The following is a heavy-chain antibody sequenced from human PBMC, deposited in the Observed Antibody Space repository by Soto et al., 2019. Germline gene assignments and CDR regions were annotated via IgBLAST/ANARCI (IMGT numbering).Heavy chain of an antibody. CDR2: INHSGST. V-gene: IGHV4-34*01. D-gene: IGHD1-26*01. Sequence: SETLSLTCAVYGGSFSGYYWSWIRQPPGKGLEWIGEINHSGSTNYNPSLKSRVTISVDTSKNQFSLKLSSVTAADTAVYYCARGRFLRLGYYYYYGMDVWGQGTTVTVSS. CDR3: ARGRFLRLGYYYYYGMDV. J-gene: IGHJ6*02. CDR1: GGSFSGYY.